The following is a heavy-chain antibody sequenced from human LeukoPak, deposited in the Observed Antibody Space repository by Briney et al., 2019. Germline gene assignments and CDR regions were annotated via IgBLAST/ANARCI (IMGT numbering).Heavy chain of an antibody. Sequence: ASVEDSCKASGYTFITYYIHWVRQAPGQGLEWMGVINPSGGSTTYAQKFQGRVTRTRDTSTSTVHMDLSSLRSEDTAVYYCARVYNWNGYFDFWGQGTLVSVSS. V-gene: IGHV1-46*01. CDR1: GYTFITYY. CDR2: INPSGGST. J-gene: IGHJ4*02. CDR3: ARVYNWNGYFDF. D-gene: IGHD1-1*01.